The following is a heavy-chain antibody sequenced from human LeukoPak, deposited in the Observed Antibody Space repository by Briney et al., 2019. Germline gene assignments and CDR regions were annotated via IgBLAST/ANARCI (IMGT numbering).Heavy chain of an antibody. V-gene: IGHV3-23*01. D-gene: IGHD3-10*01. Sequence: GGSLRLSCAASGFTFSTYEINWVRQAPGKGLEWVSAISGSGGSTYYADSVKGRFTISRDNSKNTLYLQMNSLRAEDTAVYYCANYYGSGSYSDYWGQGTLVTVSS. J-gene: IGHJ4*02. CDR2: ISGSGGST. CDR3: ANYYGSGSYSDY. CDR1: GFTFSTYE.